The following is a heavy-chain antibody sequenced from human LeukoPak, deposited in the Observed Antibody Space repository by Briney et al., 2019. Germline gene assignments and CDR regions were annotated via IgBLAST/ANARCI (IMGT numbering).Heavy chain of an antibody. V-gene: IGHV4-59*11. D-gene: IGHD7-27*01. J-gene: IGHJ5*02. CDR1: GASISSHY. Sequence: SETLSLTCTVSGASISSHYWCWIRQPPGTGLEWFGDIYYRGSTTYNPSLKSRVSISLDTSRNQFSLNLSSVTAAHTAVYYCAKLEVGRFDPGGQGTLVTVSS. CDR3: AKLEVGRFDP. CDR2: IYYRGST.